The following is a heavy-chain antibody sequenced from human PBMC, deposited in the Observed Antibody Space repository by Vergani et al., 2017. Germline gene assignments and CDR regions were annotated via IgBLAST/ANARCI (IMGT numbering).Heavy chain of an antibody. CDR2: ISWNSNSI. V-gene: IGHV3-9*02. D-gene: IGHD6-6*01. Sequence: DVQLEESGGGLVLPGRSLRLSCVASGFTSAGYAMHWVRQAPGKGLEWVSGISWNSNSIGYADSVKGSFTISRDNAKNSLYLQMNSLRAEDTALYYCAKDLGTSSGGGWFDPWGQGTLVTVSS. J-gene: IGHJ5*02. CDR3: AKDLGTSSGGGWFDP. CDR1: GFTSAGYA.